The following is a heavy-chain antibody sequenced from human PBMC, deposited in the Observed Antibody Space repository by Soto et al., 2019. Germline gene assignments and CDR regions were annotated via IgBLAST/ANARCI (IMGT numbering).Heavy chain of an antibody. CDR2: ISSTTNYI. D-gene: IGHD3-16*01. CDR3: ARTWIRFGPNDY. J-gene: IGHJ4*02. CDR1: GFTFTRYS. V-gene: IGHV3-21*06. Sequence: PGGSLRLSCAASGFTFTRYSMNWVRQAPGKGLEWVSSISSTTNYIYYGDSMKGRFTISRDNAKNSVYLQMNSLRVEDTAIYYCARTWIRFGPNDYWGQGAPVTVSS.